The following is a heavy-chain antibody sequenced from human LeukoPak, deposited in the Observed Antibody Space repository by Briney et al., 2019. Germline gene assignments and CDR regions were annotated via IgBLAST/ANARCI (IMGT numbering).Heavy chain of an antibody. CDR1: GYTFTSYG. J-gene: IGHJ6*02. Sequence: GASVKVSCKASGYTFTSYGISWVRQAPGQGLEWMGWISAYNGNTNYAQKLQGRVTMTTDTSTSTAYMELRSLRSDDTAVYYCARRYSGYDWGRYYGMDVWGQGTTVTVSS. V-gene: IGHV1-18*01. CDR3: ARRYSGYDWGRYYGMDV. D-gene: IGHD5-12*01. CDR2: ISAYNGNT.